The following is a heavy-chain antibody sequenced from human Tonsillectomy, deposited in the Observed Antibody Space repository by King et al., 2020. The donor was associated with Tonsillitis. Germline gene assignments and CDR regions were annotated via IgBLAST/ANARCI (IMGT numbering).Heavy chain of an antibody. V-gene: IGHV1-2*02. CDR2: INPHSGGT. Sequence: VQLVESGAEVKKPGASVKVSCKASGYTFTGYYMHWVRQAPGQGLEWMGWINPHSGGTNYPQKFQGRVTMTRDTSISTAYMELSRLTSDDTAVYYCARDRTGAKGMAAFDSWGQGTLVTVSS. CDR1: GYTFTGYY. CDR3: ARDRTGAKGMAAFDS. D-gene: IGHD1-1*01. J-gene: IGHJ4*02.